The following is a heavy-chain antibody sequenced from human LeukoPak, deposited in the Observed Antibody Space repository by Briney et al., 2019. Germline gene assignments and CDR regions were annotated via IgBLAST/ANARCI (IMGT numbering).Heavy chain of an antibody. CDR1: GFTFSNYW. Sequence: PGGSLRLSCAASGFTFSNYWMSWVRQAPGKGLEWVANIKYDRSEIYYVDSVKGRFTISRDNVKNSLVLQMNSLRAEDTAVYYCVRDILTGWAFDIWGQGTMVTVSS. V-gene: IGHV3-7*01. CDR3: VRDILTGWAFDI. CDR2: IKYDRSEI. J-gene: IGHJ3*02. D-gene: IGHD3-9*01.